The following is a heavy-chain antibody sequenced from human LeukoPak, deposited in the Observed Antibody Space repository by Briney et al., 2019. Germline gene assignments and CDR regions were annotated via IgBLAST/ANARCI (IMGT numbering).Heavy chain of an antibody. J-gene: IGHJ6*02. Sequence: SETLSLTCTVSGGSINSYYWSWIRQPAGEGLEWIGRIYSSGSTKYNPSLKSRVTISVDTSQNQFSLILSSVTAADTAVYYCARTHYYYGMDVWGQGTTVTVSS. V-gene: IGHV4-4*07. CDR2: IYSSGST. CDR1: GGSINSYY. CDR3: ARTHYYYGMDV.